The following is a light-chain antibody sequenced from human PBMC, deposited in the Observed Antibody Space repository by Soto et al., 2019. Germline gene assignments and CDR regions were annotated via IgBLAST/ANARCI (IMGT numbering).Light chain of an antibody. J-gene: IGKJ5*01. CDR3: QQRSNWPRIT. Sequence: EIVLSQSPDALSFSPGERATLSCMASQSVRTYLAWYRQKPGQSPRLLIYDASNRATGIPARFSGSGSGTDFTLTISSPEPEDFAVYYCQQRSNWPRITFGQGTLLEIK. CDR2: DAS. V-gene: IGKV3-11*01. CDR1: QSVRTY.